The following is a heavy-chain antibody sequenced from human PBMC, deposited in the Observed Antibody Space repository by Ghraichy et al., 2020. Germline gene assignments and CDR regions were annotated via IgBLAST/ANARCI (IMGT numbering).Heavy chain of an antibody. CDR1: GGSISSGSYY. CDR3: ARVIAAAGTLFPNAFDI. Sequence: SETLSLTCTVSGGSISSGSYYWSWIRQPAGKGLEWIGRIYTSGSTNYNPSLKSRVTISVDTSKNQFSLKLSSVTAADTAVYYCARVIAAAGTLFPNAFDIWGQGTMVTVSS. V-gene: IGHV4-61*02. J-gene: IGHJ3*02. CDR2: IYTSGST. D-gene: IGHD6-13*01.